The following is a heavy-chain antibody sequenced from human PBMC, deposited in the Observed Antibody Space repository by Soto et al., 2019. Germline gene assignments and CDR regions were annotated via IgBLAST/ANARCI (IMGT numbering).Heavy chain of an antibody. V-gene: IGHV1-69*12. CDR1: GGTFSSYA. Sequence: QVQLVQSGAEVKKPGSTVKVSCKASGGTFSSYAISWERQAPGQGLEWMGGIIPIFGTANYAQKFQGRVTITADESTSTAYMELSSLRSEDTAVYYCARGPFGLLGGDPYFDLWGRGTLVTVSS. D-gene: IGHD2-21*02. J-gene: IGHJ2*01. CDR3: ARGPFGLLGGDPYFDL. CDR2: IIPIFGTA.